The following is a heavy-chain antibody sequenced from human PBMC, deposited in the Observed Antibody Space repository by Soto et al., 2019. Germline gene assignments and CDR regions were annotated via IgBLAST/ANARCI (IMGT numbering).Heavy chain of an antibody. CDR2: ISSNGGST. CDR3: VKDLGKRLVVVIYDAFDI. V-gene: IGHV3-64D*08. J-gene: IGHJ3*02. Sequence: GGSLRLSCSASGFTFSSYAMHWVRQAPGKGLEYVSAISSNGGSTYYADSVKGRFTISRDNSKNTLYLQMSSLRAEDTAVYYCVKDLGKRLVVVIYDAFDIWGQGTMVTVSS. D-gene: IGHD3-22*01. CDR1: GFTFSSYA.